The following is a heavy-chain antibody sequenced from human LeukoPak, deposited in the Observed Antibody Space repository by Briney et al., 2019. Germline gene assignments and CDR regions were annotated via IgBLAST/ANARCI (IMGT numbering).Heavy chain of an antibody. Sequence: GGSLRLSCAASGFTFSSYWMHWVRQAPGKGLVWVSRLISDGSSASYADSVKGRFTISRDNTKNILYLQMNSLRAEDMAVYYCVRDSRYCPDVWGQGTTVTVSS. CDR2: LISDGSSA. CDR3: VRDSRYCPDV. V-gene: IGHV3-74*01. J-gene: IGHJ6*02. CDR1: GFTFSSYW. D-gene: IGHD2-8*02.